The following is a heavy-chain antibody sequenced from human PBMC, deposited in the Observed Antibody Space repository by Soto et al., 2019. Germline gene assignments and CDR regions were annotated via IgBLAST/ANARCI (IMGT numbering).Heavy chain of an antibody. D-gene: IGHD1-7*01. CDR3: ARDPLNRNYGVRGMDV. J-gene: IGHJ6*02. CDR2: TYYRSKWYN. Sequence: PSQTLSLTCAISGDSVSSNSAAWNWIRQSPSRGLEWLGRTYYRSKWYNDYAVSVKSRITINPDTSKNQFSLQLNSVTPEDTAVYYCARDPLNRNYGVRGMDVWGQGTTVTVSS. V-gene: IGHV6-1*01. CDR1: GDSVSSNSAA.